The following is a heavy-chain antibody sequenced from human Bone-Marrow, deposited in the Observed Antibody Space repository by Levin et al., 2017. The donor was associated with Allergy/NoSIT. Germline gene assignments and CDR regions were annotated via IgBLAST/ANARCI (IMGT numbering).Heavy chain of an antibody. CDR2: IRGGGGTA. D-gene: IGHD2-2*01. CDR3: AKGLGYCSSSSCYEDY. Sequence: GGSLRLSCAASGFTFSNYAMNWVRQAPGKGLEWVSVIRGGGGTAYYADSVKGRFTISRDNSKNTLYLQMNSLRAEDTAVYYWAKGLGYCSSSSCYEDYWGQGTLVTVSS. CDR1: GFTFSNYA. V-gene: IGHV3-23*01. J-gene: IGHJ4*02.